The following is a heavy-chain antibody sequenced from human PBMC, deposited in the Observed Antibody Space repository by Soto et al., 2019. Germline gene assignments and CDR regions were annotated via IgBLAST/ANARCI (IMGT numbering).Heavy chain of an antibody. D-gene: IGHD3-10*01. J-gene: IGHJ6*02. V-gene: IGHV3-23*01. CDR2: ISANGRST. CDR1: GFSFSSYA. CDR3: AKDHARVYYYGSGSYLVRAHTYYYYGMDV. Sequence: PGGSLRLSCAASGFSFSSYAMTWVRQAPGKGPEWVSGISANGRSTYYADSVKGRFTISRDNSKNTLYLQMNSLRAEDTAVYYCAKDHARVYYYGSGSYLVRAHTYYYYGMDVWGQGTTVTVSS.